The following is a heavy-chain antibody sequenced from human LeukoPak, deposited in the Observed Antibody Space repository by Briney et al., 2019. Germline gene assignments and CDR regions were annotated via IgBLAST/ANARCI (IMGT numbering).Heavy chain of an antibody. CDR3: AREEWLRFNGC. D-gene: IGHD5-12*01. J-gene: IGHJ4*02. CDR2: ISSSSSTI. V-gene: IGHV3-48*01. CDR1: GFTFSSYS. Sequence: PGGSLRLSCAASGFTFSSYSMNWVRQAPGKGLEWVSYISSSSSTIYYADSVKGRFTISRDNAKNSLYLQMNSLRAEDTAVYYCAREEWLRFNGCWGQGTLVTVSS.